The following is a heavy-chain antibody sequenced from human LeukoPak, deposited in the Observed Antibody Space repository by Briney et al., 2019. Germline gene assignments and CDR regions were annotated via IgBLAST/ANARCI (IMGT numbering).Heavy chain of an antibody. CDR3: AKDSGAMVTEVDY. J-gene: IGHJ4*02. Sequence: PGGSLRLSCAASGFTFDDYAMHWVRQAPGKGLEWVSGISWNSGSIGYADSVKGRFTISRDNAKNSLYLQMNSLRAEDTALYYCAKDSGAMVTEVDYWGQGTLVTVSS. V-gene: IGHV3-9*01. CDR2: ISWNSGSI. CDR1: GFTFDDYA. D-gene: IGHD5-18*01.